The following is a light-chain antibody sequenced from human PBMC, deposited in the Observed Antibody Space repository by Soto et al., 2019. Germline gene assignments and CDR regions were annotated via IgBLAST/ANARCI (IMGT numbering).Light chain of an antibody. V-gene: IGKV3-11*01. CDR3: QQRARWPPLT. CDR1: QNINNF. CDR2: DAS. J-gene: IGKJ4*01. Sequence: EVRLTQSPPTLSLSPVERATLSCRASQNINNFLAWYQQRPGQAPRLLIYDASIRATGVPARFSGGGSDTDFTLTISSLEPEDSALYYCQQRARWPPLTFGGGSKV.